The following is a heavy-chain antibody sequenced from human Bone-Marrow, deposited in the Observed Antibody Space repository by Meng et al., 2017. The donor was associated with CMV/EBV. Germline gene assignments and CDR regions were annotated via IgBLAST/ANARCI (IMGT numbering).Heavy chain of an antibody. CDR2: ISSSSRYK. CDR1: GFTVSSNY. D-gene: IGHD1-14*01. V-gene: IGHV3-21*06. J-gene: IGHJ4*02. Sequence: GESLKISCAASGFTVSSNYMSWVRQAPGKGLEWVSSISSSSRYKYYADSVKGRFTISRDNAKNSLYLQLDSLRVEDTAVYYCATNPKNPDDYWGQGTLVTVSS. CDR3: ATNPKNPDDY.